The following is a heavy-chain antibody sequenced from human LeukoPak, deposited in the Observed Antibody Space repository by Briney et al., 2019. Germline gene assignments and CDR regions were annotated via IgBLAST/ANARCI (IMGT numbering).Heavy chain of an antibody. V-gene: IGHV4-59*01. CDR3: ARVSQIDCSGGSCHDYGRWFDP. CDR1: GGSISSCC. J-gene: IGHJ5*02. Sequence: SPTLSLTCTVSGGSISSCCGSWIRQPPGKGLEWIGYIYYSGSTNYNPSLKSRVTIAVDTSKNQFSLKLSSVTAADTAVYYCARVSQIDCSGGSCHDYGRWFDPWGQGTLVTVSS. CDR2: IYYSGST. D-gene: IGHD2-15*01.